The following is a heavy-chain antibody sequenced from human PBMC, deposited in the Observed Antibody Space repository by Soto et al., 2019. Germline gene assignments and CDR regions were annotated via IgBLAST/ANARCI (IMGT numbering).Heavy chain of an antibody. CDR2: IDPSDSYT. J-gene: IGHJ6*02. CDR3: ARAIAAAGIYYYHGMDV. D-gene: IGHD6-13*01. CDR1: GYSFTSYW. Sequence: GESLKISCKGSGYSFTSYWISWVRQMPGKGLEWMGRIDPSDSYTNYSPSFQGHVTISADKSISTAYLQWSSLKASDTAMYYCARAIAAAGIYYYHGMDVWGQGTTVTVSS. V-gene: IGHV5-10-1*01.